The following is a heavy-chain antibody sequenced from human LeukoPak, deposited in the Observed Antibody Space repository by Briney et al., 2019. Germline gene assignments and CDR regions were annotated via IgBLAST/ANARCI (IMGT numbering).Heavy chain of an antibody. CDR3: AKDVANWGSGAFDI. CDR2: ISWNSGSI. D-gene: IGHD7-27*01. Sequence: GGSLRLSCAASGFAISDYSMNWVRQVPGKGLEWVSGISWNSGSIGYADSVKGRFTISRDNAKNSLYLQMNSLRAEDTALYYCAKDVANWGSGAFDIWGQGTMVTVSS. CDR1: GFAISDYS. J-gene: IGHJ3*02. V-gene: IGHV3-9*01.